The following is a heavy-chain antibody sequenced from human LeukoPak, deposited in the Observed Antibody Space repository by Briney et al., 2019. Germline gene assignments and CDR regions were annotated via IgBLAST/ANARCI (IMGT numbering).Heavy chain of an antibody. CDR2: INTDGSST. V-gene: IGHV3-74*01. CDR1: GFTFSSYW. Sequence: PGGSLRPSCAASGFTFSSYWMHWVRQAPGKGLVWVSRINTDGSSTIYADSVKGRFTISRDNSKNTLYLQMNSLRAEDTAVYYCANFGCSSTSCLDYWGQGTLVTVSS. D-gene: IGHD2-2*01. CDR3: ANFGCSSTSCLDY. J-gene: IGHJ4*02.